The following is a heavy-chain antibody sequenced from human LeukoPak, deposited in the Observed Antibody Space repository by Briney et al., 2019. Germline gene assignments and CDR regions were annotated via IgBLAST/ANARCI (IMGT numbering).Heavy chain of an antibody. D-gene: IGHD6-19*01. CDR1: GFTFTNYG. J-gene: IGHJ4*02. V-gene: IGHV3-33*01. CDR2: IWYDGSEK. Sequence: GRSLRLSCAASGFTFTNYGIDWVRQAPGKGLEWVAVIWYDGSEKYYADSAKGRFTISRDQSKNTVYLQMNSLRVEDTAVYYCARLGLGWSLDYWGQGILVTVS. CDR3: ARLGLGWSLDY.